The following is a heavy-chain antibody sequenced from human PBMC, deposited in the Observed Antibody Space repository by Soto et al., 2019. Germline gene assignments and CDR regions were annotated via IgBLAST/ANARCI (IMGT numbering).Heavy chain of an antibody. J-gene: IGHJ5*02. V-gene: IGHV4-59*08. CDR3: ARHVPAPVGFDP. CDR1: GGSMSNYY. Sequence: QVQLQESGPGLVKPSETLSLTCTVSGGSMSNYYWSWIRQPPGKGLEWIGYIYYSGSTNYNPSLKSRVTISVDTSKNQFSLKLSSVTAADTAVYYCARHVPAPVGFDPWGQGTLVTVSS. CDR2: IYYSGST.